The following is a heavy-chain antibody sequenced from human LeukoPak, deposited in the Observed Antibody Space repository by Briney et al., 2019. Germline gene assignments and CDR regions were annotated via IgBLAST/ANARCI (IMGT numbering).Heavy chain of an antibody. J-gene: IGHJ3*01. CDR1: GYTFTSYG. Sequence: ASVKVSCKASGYTFTSYGISWVRQAPGQGLEWRGWISAYNGNTNYAQKLQGRVTMTTDTSTSTAYMELRSLRSDDTAVYYGARGKYYYDSSGHDAFDFWGQGTMVTVSS. D-gene: IGHD3-22*01. V-gene: IGHV1-18*01. CDR3: ARGKYYYDSSGHDAFDF. CDR2: ISAYNGNT.